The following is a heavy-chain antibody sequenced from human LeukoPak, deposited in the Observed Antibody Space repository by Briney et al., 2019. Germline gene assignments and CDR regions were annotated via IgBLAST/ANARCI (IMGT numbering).Heavy chain of an antibody. CDR1: GFTFSNAW. CDR3: TTVREWELLFDY. J-gene: IGHJ4*02. V-gene: IGHV3-15*01. Sequence: GGSLRLSCAASGFTFSNAWMSWVRQAPGKGLGWVGRIKSKTDGGTTDYAAPVKGRFTISRDDSKNTLYLQTNSLKTEDTAVYYCTTVREWELLFDYWGQGTLVTVSS. D-gene: IGHD1-26*01. CDR2: IKSKTDGGTT.